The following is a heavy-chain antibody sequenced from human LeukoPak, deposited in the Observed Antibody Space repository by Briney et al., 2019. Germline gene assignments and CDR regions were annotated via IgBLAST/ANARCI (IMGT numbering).Heavy chain of an antibody. CDR1: GFTFSSYE. CDR2: ISSSGSTI. D-gene: IGHD3-10*01. Sequence: GGSLRLSCGASGFTFSSYEMNWVRQAPGKGLEWVSYISSSGSTIYYADSVKGRFTISRDNAKNSLYLQMNSLRAEDTAVYYCARLGVRGVIGSGYWGQGTLVTVSS. CDR3: ARLGVRGVIGSGY. J-gene: IGHJ4*02. V-gene: IGHV3-48*03.